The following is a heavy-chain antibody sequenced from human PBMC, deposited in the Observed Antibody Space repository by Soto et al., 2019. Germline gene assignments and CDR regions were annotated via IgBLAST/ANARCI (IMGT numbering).Heavy chain of an antibody. D-gene: IGHD3-9*01. CDR2: ISYDGSNK. CDR3: AKSTRYFDWLPGFDYYYGMDV. Sequence: GGSLRLSCAASGFTFSSYGMHWVRQAPGKGLEWVAVISYDGSNKYYADSVKGRFTISRDNSKNTLYLQMNSLRAEDTAVYYCAKSTRYFDWLPGFDYYYGMDVWGQGTTVTVSS. J-gene: IGHJ6*02. V-gene: IGHV3-30*18. CDR1: GFTFSSYG.